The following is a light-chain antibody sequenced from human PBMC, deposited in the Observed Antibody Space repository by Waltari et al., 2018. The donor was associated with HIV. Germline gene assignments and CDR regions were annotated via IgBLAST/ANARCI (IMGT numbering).Light chain of an antibody. Sequence: EVVLTQSPGTLSLSPGERATLSCRASQSLSNSYLAWYQQKPGQAPRLLIYDASSRATGIPEKFSGSGSGTDFTLTISKLEPEDFAVYYCQQYVSSPWTFGQGTKVEIK. V-gene: IGKV3-20*01. J-gene: IGKJ1*01. CDR2: DAS. CDR3: QQYVSSPWT. CDR1: QSLSNSY.